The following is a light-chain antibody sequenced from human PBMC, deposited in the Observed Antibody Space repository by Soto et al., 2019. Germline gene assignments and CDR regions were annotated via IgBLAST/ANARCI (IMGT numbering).Light chain of an antibody. V-gene: IGKV3-11*01. CDR2: DAS. Sequence: EIVLTQSPATVSLSPGERATLSCRASQSVRSYLAWYQQKPGQAPRLXIYDASNRETGTPARISGSGAGTECTRTISRLEPEDFEVYDCQQYGSSPLTFGGGTKVDIK. J-gene: IGKJ4*01. CDR3: QQYGSSPLT. CDR1: QSVRSY.